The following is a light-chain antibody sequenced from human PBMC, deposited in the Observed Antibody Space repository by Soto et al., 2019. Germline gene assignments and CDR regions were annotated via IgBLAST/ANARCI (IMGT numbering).Light chain of an antibody. CDR1: SSDVGRYNY. CDR2: EVT. Sequence: QSVLTQPASVSGSPGQSITISRTGTSSDVGRYNYVSWYQQHPGRAPKLIIYEVTYRPSGVSDRFSGSKSGDTASLTISGLQAEDEADYYCSSYRSLDIGVFGTGTKVTVL. J-gene: IGLJ1*01. V-gene: IGLV2-14*03. CDR3: SSYRSLDIGV.